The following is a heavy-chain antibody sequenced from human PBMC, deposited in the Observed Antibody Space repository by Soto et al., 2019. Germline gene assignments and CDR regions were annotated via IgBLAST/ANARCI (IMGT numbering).Heavy chain of an antibody. CDR1: GYSVSSSDYY. CDR2: MFYSGLT. Sequence: SSETLSLTCSVSGYSVSSSDYYWAWIRQPPGKGLEWIGSMFYSGLTYYNPSLKSRVTLSVDMSKNHFSVRLNSVTAADTAVYYCAPLTVSLSGPYGIHVWGQGTTVTVSS. V-gene: IGHV4-39*01. CDR3: APLTVSLSGPYGIHV. J-gene: IGHJ6*02. D-gene: IGHD2-15*01.